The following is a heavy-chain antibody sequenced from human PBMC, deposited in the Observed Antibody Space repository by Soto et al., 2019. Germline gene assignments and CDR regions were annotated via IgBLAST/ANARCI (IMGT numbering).Heavy chain of an antibody. D-gene: IGHD3-22*01. CDR3: ARRPYDSSGYSALDI. Sequence: EVQLVQSGAEVKKPGESLRISCKGSGYSFTKYWISWVRQMPGKGLEWMGRIDPSDSYTNYSPSFQGHVTISADKSISTAYLQWSSLKASDTAMYYCARRPYDSSGYSALDIWGQGTMVTVSS. J-gene: IGHJ3*02. V-gene: IGHV5-10-1*01. CDR1: GYSFTKYW. CDR2: IDPSDSYT.